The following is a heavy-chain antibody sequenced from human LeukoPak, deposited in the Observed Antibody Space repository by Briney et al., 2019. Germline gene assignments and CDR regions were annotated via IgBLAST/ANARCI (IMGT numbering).Heavy chain of an antibody. J-gene: IGHJ4*02. V-gene: IGHV3-53*01. CDR3: AKGKIVVVIYYFDY. CDR2: IYSGGST. Sequence: GGSLRLSCAASGFTVSSNYMTWVRQAPGKGLEWVSLIYSGGSTYYADSVKGRFTISRDNSKNTLYLKMNSLRAEDTAVYYCAKGKIVVVIYYFDYWGQGTLVTVSS. CDR1: GFTVSSNY. D-gene: IGHD3-22*01.